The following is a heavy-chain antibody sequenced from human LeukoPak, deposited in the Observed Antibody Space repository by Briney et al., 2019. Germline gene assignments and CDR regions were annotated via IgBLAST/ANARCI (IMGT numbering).Heavy chain of an antibody. CDR3: ARSEYVWGSYPTGGHFDY. D-gene: IGHD3-16*02. CDR2: IYSGGRI. J-gene: IGHJ4*02. V-gene: IGHV4-38-2*02. Sequence: SETLSLTCTVSGCSFSGSYYWGWIRQPPGKGLEWIGSIYSGGRIYYNPSLKSRVTISVDTSKNQFSLRLSSVTAADTAIYYCARSEYVWGSYPTGGHFDYWGQGTLVTVSS. CDR1: GCSFSGSYY.